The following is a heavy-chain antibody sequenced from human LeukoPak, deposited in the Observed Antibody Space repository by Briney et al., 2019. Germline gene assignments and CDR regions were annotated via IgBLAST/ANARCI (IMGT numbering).Heavy chain of an antibody. CDR1: GGTFSSYA. Sequence: SVKVSCKASGGTFSSYAISWVRQAPGQGLEWMGGIIPIFGTANYAQKFQGRVTITTDESTSTAYMELSSLRSEDTAVYYCARSLGGLDAFDIWAKGQWSPSLQ. V-gene: IGHV1-69*05. J-gene: IGHJ3*02. CDR3: ARSLGGLDAFDI. D-gene: IGHD3-16*01. CDR2: IIPIFGTA.